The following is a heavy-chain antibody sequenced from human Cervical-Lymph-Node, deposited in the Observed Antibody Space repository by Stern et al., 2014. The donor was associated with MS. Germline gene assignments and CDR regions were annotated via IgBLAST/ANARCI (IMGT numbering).Heavy chain of an antibody. Sequence: EVHLVESGGGLVQPGRSLRLSCVASGFIFDDYAMHWVRQAPGKGLEWVSGISWNSDKIGYAGSVKGRFTVSRDNAKDSLYLQMNSLRDEDTAFYFCARAEIHHYCPGDCYLPAYFHYWGQGTLVSVSS. D-gene: IGHD2-21*02. CDR3: ARAEIHHYCPGDCYLPAYFHY. V-gene: IGHV3-9*01. CDR2: ISWNSDKI. CDR1: GFIFDDYA. J-gene: IGHJ1*01.